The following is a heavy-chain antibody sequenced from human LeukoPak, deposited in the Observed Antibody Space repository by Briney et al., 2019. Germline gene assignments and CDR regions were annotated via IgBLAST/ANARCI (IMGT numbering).Heavy chain of an antibody. CDR2: ISSSGST. CDR3: AREIGAAEI. V-gene: IGHV4-59*01. Sequence: SETLSLTCTVSGGPISSYYWSWIRQSPGKGLEWIGFISSSGSTNYNPSLNSRVTISLDTSKNQFSLRLSSVTAADTAVYFCAREIGAAEIWGQGTLVTVSS. J-gene: IGHJ4*02. D-gene: IGHD6-13*01. CDR1: GGPISSYY.